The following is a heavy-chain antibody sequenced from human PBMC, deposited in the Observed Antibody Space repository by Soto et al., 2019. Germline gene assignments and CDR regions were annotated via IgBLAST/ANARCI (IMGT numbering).Heavy chain of an antibody. Sequence: QVQLQESGPGLVKPSETLSLTCTVSGGSITNYYWSWIRQPPGKGLEWIGYIYYTGSTNYNPSLKSRVTMSVDTSKNQFSLRLSSVTAADTAVYYCAREPDYWGQGTLVTVSS. J-gene: IGHJ4*02. CDR1: GGSITNYY. CDR2: IYYTGST. CDR3: AREPDY. V-gene: IGHV4-59*01.